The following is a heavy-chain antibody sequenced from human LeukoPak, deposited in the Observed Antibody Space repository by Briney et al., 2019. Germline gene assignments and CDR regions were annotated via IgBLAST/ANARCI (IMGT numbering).Heavy chain of an antibody. CDR2: MNPNSGNT. Sequence: ASVKISCKASGYTFTSYDINRVRQATGQGLEWMGWMNPNSGNTGYAQKFQGRVTMTRNTSISTAYMELSSLRSEDTAVYYCARGPGVRYFDWLLLGENWFDPWGQGTLVTVSS. CDR1: GYTFTSYD. J-gene: IGHJ5*02. CDR3: ARGPGVRYFDWLLLGENWFDP. D-gene: IGHD3-9*01. V-gene: IGHV1-8*01.